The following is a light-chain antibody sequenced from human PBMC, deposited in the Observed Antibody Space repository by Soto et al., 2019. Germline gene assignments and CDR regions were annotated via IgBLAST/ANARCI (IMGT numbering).Light chain of an antibody. Sequence: DVHLTHCPSSLAASVGDRVTITCRASQNIRTYLTWYQQKPGKAPKLLIYEASDLQSGVPSRFSGSGSGTDFSLTITSLQPEDFATYYCQQSFYAPPTFGQGTKVDIK. CDR1: QNIRTY. CDR3: QQSFYAPPT. CDR2: EAS. V-gene: IGKV1-39*01. J-gene: IGKJ1*01.